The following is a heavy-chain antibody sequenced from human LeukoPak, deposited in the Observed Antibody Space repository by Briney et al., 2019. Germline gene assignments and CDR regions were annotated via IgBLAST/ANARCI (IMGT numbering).Heavy chain of an antibody. D-gene: IGHD3-22*01. CDR3: ARLPYYYDSIRDDY. J-gene: IGHJ4*02. CDR2: IYYSGST. Sequence: KASETLSLTCTVSGGSISSSSYYWGWIRQPPGKGLEWIGSIYYSGSTYYNPSLKSRVTISVDTSKNQFSLKLSSVTAADTAVYYCARLPYYYDSIRDDYWGQGTLVTVSS. V-gene: IGHV4-39*01. CDR1: GGSISSSSYY.